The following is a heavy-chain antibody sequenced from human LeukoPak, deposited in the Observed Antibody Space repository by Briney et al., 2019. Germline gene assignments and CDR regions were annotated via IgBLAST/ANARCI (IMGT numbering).Heavy chain of an antibody. CDR1: GFTFSSYW. Sequence: PGGSQRLSCVASGFTFSSYWMTWVRQAPGKGLEWVANINQDGREKYYVDYVKGRFTISRDNAKNSLYLQMNCLRAEDTAVYHCARISLDAFDVWGQGTMVTLSS. V-gene: IGHV3-7*04. J-gene: IGHJ3*01. CDR3: ARISLDAFDV. CDR2: INQDGREK.